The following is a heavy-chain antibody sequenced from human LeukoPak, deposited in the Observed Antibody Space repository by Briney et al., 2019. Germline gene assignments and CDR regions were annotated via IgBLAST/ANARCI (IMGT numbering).Heavy chain of an antibody. D-gene: IGHD2-15*01. CDR1: GFPFRRYA. Sequence: GGSLRHSCAASGFPFRRYAMSWVRQAPGKGLEWVSAISGSGGSTSYADAVKGRFTISRDNSKNPLYLQMNSLRAEDTAVYYCAKGPGVAATATFDYWGQGTLVTVSS. CDR3: AKGPGVAATATFDY. J-gene: IGHJ4*02. V-gene: IGHV3-23*01. CDR2: ISGSGGST.